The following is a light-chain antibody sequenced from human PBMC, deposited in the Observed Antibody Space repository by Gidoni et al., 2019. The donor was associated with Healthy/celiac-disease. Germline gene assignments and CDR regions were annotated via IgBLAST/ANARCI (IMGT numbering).Light chain of an antibody. Sequence: DIQMTPYPSSLSASVGDRVTITCRASQSISSYLNWYQQKPGKAPKLLIYAASSLQSVFPSRFSGNGSGTDFTLTISSLQPEDFATCYWQQSYSTPLTFGGGTQVEIK. CDR2: AAS. CDR3: QQSYSTPLT. V-gene: IGKV1-39*01. CDR1: QSISSY. J-gene: IGKJ4*01.